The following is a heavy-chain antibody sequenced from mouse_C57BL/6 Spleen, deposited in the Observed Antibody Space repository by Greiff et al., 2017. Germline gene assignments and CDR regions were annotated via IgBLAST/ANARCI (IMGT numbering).Heavy chain of an antibody. J-gene: IGHJ4*01. CDR2: ISYDGSN. CDR1: GYSITSGYY. Sequence: EVKLLESGPGLVKPSQSLSLTCSVTGYSITSGYYWNWIRQFPGNKLEWMGYISYDGSNNYNPSLKNRISITRDTSKNQFFLKLNSVTTEDTATYYCAREGYGRAMDYWGQGTSVTVSS. CDR3: AREGYGRAMDY. V-gene: IGHV3-6*01. D-gene: IGHD2-2*01.